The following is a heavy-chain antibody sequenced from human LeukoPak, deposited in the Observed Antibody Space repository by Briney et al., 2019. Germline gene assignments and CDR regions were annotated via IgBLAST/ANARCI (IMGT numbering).Heavy chain of an antibody. D-gene: IGHD3-22*01. V-gene: IGHV3-48*04. J-gene: IGHJ4*02. CDR3: AKDRIVVVTSFDY. CDR2: ISSSSTI. CDR1: GFTFSSYN. Sequence: GGSLRLSCAASGFTFSSYNMNWVRQAPGKGLEWVSYISSSSTIYYADSVKGRFTISRDNAKNSLYLQMNSLRAEDTAVYYCAKDRIVVVTSFDYWGQGTLVTVSS.